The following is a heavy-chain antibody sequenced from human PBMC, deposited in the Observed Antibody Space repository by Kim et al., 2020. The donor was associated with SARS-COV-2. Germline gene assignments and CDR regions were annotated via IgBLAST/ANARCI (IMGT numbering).Heavy chain of an antibody. CDR2: ISYDGSKK. V-gene: IGHV3-30*04. D-gene: IGHD6-19*01. Sequence: GGSLRLSCAASGFTFSSYGMHWVRQAPGKGLEWVAVISYDGSKKNYVDSGKGRCTITRDNSKNKLYRQMNSMRAEDTAVDYCARDLASYSSGWIDYYYG. CDR1: GFTFSSYG. CDR3: ARDLASYSSGWIDYYYG. J-gene: IGHJ6*01.